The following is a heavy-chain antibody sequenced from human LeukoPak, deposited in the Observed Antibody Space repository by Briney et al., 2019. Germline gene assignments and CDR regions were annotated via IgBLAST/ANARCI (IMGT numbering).Heavy chain of an antibody. CDR1: GGTFSSFA. V-gene: IGHV1-69*05. Sequence: SVKVSCKASGGTFSSFAISWVRQAPGQGLEWMGGIIPIFGTANYAQKFQGRVTITTDESTSTAYMELSSLRSEDTAVYYCARGNCSSTSCYLLDVWGKGTTVTVSS. D-gene: IGHD2-2*01. CDR3: ARGNCSSTSCYLLDV. J-gene: IGHJ6*04. CDR2: IIPIFGTA.